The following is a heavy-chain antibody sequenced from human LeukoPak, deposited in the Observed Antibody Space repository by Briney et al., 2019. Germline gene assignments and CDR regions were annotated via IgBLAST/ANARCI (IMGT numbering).Heavy chain of an antibody. Sequence: SETLSLTRAVYGASFRGYYWSWIRQPPGKGLEWIGEINHRGSATYNPSLKCRVTISVDTSKNQFSLKLSSVTAADTAVYYCARGIRITMIVVVISNWFDPWGQGTLVTVSS. V-gene: IGHV4-34*01. CDR2: INHRGSA. CDR3: ARGIRITMIVVVISNWFDP. J-gene: IGHJ5*02. CDR1: GASFRGYY. D-gene: IGHD3-22*01.